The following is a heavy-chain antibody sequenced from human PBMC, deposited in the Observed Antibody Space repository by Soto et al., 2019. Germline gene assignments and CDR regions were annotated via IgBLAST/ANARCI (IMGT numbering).Heavy chain of an antibody. Sequence: GGSLRLSCAASGFTFSSYGMHWVRQAPGKGLEWVAVIWYDGSNKYYADSVKGRFTISRDNSENTLYLQMNSLRAEDTAVYYCARSKVNIDYFDYWGQGTLVTVSS. V-gene: IGHV3-33*01. CDR3: ARSKVNIDYFDY. D-gene: IGHD4-4*01. CDR1: GFTFSSYG. CDR2: IWYDGSNK. J-gene: IGHJ4*02.